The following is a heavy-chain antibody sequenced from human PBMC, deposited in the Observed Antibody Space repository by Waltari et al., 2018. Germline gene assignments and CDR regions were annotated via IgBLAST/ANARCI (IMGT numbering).Heavy chain of an antibody. CDR1: GGSISSHY. Sequence: QVQLQESGPGLVKPSETLSLTCTVSGGSISSHYWSWIRQPPGKGLEWIGYIYYSGSTYYNPSRNSRVTISVDTSKNQFSLKLSSVTAADTAVYYCARHGGIAVAGDWFDPWGQGTLVTVSS. V-gene: IGHV4-59*08. CDR2: IYYSGST. J-gene: IGHJ5*02. CDR3: ARHGGIAVAGDWFDP. D-gene: IGHD6-19*01.